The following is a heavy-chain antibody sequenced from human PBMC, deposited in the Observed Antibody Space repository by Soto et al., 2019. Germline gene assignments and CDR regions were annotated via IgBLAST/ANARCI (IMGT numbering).Heavy chain of an antibody. V-gene: IGHV4-59*01. Sequence: QVQLQESGPGLVKPSETLSLTCTVSAGSISSYYWCWIRQPPGKGLEWIGYIYYSGSTNYNHSLKRRVTISVDTSKNQCSLKLSSVTAADTAVYYCARSRGGYFDYWGQGTLVTVSS. J-gene: IGHJ4*02. CDR2: IYYSGST. CDR1: AGSISSYY. CDR3: ARSRGGYFDY. D-gene: IGHD3-16*01.